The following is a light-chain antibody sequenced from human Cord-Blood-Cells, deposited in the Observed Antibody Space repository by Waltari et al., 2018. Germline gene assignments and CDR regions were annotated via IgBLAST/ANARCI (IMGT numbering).Light chain of an antibody. CDR3: QQYGSSPRT. V-gene: IGKV3-20*01. J-gene: IGKJ1*01. CDR1: KSVSSSY. Sequence: EIVLTQSPGTLSLSPGERATLSCRASKSVSSSYLAWYQQKPGQAPRPLIYGASSRATGIPDRFSGSGSGTDFTLTISRLEPEDFAVYYCQQYGSSPRTFGQGTKVEIK. CDR2: GAS.